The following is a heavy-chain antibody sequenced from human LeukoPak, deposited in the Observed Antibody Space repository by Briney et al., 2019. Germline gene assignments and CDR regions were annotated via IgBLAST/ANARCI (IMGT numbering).Heavy chain of an antibody. CDR3: ARDNYYDSSANI. CDR2: INPNSGGT. V-gene: IGHV1-2*02. CDR1: GYTFTGYY. Sequence: ASVMVSCKASGYTFTGYYMHWVRQAPGQGLEWMGWINPNSGGTNYAQKFQGRVTMTRDTSISTAYMELSRLRSDDTAVYYCARDNYYDSSANIWGQGTMVTVSS. D-gene: IGHD3-22*01. J-gene: IGHJ3*02.